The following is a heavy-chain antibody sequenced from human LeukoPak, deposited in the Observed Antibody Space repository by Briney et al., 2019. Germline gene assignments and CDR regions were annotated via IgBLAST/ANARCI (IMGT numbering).Heavy chain of an antibody. CDR1: GFTFSSYS. D-gene: IGHD3-3*01. V-gene: IGHV3-48*02. CDR2: ISSSSSTI. CDR3: ARGDTIFGVVKSIYYYGMDV. J-gene: IGHJ6*02. Sequence: GGSLRLSCAASGFTFSSYSMNWARQAPGKGLEWVSYISSSSSTIYYADSVKGRFTISRDNAKNSLYLQMNSLRDEDTAVYYCARGDTIFGVVKSIYYYGMDVWGQGTTVTVSS.